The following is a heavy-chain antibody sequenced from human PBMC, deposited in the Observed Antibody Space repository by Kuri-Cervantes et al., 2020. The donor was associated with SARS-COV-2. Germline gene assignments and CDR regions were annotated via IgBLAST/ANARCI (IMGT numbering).Heavy chain of an antibody. J-gene: IGHJ3*02. CDR2: ISYDGSNK. CDR1: GFTFSSYA. Sequence: GGSLRLSCAASGFTFSSYAMHWVRQAPGKGLEWVAVISYDGSNKYYADSVKGRFTISRDNSKNTLYLQMNSLRAGDTAVYYCAREDPLSAFDIWGQGTMVTVSS. V-gene: IGHV3-30-3*01. CDR3: AREDPLSAFDI. D-gene: IGHD2/OR15-2a*01.